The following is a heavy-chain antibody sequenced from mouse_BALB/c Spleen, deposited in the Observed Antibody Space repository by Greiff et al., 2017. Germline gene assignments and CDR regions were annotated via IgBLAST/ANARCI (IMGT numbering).Heavy chain of an antibody. CDR1: GFSLTSYG. J-gene: IGHJ2*01. Sequence: VQLQQSGPGLVQPSQSLSITCTVSGFSLTSYGVHWVRQSPGKGLEWLGVIWSGGSTDYNAAFISRLSISKDNSKSQVFFKMNSLQANDTAIYYCARNLGFHYYGPFDYWGQGTTLTVSS. V-gene: IGHV2-2*02. CDR2: IWSGGST. CDR3: ARNLGFHYYGPFDY. D-gene: IGHD1-2*01.